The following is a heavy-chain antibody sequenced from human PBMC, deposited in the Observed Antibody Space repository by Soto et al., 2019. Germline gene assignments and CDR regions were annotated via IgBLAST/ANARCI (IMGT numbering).Heavy chain of an antibody. Sequence: GESLKISCKGSGYSFTSYWIGWVRQMPGKGLEWMGIIYPGDSDTRYSPSFQGQVTISADKSISTAYLQWSSLKASDTAMYYCARFSNYYDSSGYIESRGFDYWGQGTLVTVSS. V-gene: IGHV5-51*01. CDR2: IYPGDSDT. CDR1: GYSFTSYW. D-gene: IGHD3-22*01. J-gene: IGHJ4*02. CDR3: ARFSNYYDSSGYIESRGFDY.